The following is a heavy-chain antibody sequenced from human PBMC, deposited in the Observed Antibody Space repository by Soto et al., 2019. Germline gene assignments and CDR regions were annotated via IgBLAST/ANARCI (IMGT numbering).Heavy chain of an antibody. V-gene: IGHV1-69*18. CDR2: IIPIFGTP. J-gene: IGHJ4*02. CDR1: GDTFNVYA. D-gene: IGHD1-26*01. Sequence: QVQLVQSGAEVKKPGSSVKVSCKASGDTFNVYAFTWVRQAPGQGLEWMGKIIPIFGTPNYAQNFQGRITITADDSTSTTYMELSSRRFDDTAIYYCARDAPGIVGASYYWGQGTLVTVSS. CDR3: ARDAPGIVGASYY.